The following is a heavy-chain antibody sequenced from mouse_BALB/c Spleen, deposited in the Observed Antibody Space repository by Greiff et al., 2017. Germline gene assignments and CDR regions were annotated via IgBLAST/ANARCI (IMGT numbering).Heavy chain of an antibody. J-gene: IGHJ3*01. CDR1: GYTFTSYW. Sequence: QVQLQQPGAELVKPGASVKLSCKASGYTFTSYWMHWVKLRPGQGFEWIGEIKPSNGGTHYNEKFKRKATLAVDRSYSTAYMQLRSLTSEDSAVEYCACGKRGFAWFAYWGQGTLVTVSA. V-gene: IGHV1S81*02. CDR3: ACGKRGFAWFAY. CDR2: IKPSNGGT.